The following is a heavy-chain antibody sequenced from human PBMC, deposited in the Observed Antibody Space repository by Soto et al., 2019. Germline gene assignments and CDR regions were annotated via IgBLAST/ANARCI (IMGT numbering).Heavy chain of an antibody. D-gene: IGHD4-17*01. Sequence: QVQLQQWGAGLLKPSETLSLTCAVYGGSFSGYYWSWIRQPPGKGLEWIGEINHSGSTNYNPCLKSRVTISVDTANNQFPLKLSSVTAAETAVYYCARSRTYGRAFDIWGQGTMVTVSS. CDR2: INHSGST. CDR3: ARSRTYGRAFDI. J-gene: IGHJ3*02. V-gene: IGHV4-34*01. CDR1: GGSFSGYY.